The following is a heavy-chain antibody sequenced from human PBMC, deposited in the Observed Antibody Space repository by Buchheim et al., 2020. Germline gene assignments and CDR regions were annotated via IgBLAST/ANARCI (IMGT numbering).Heavy chain of an antibody. V-gene: IGHV3-7*01. J-gene: IGHJ4*02. CDR1: GFSFSIYW. CDR3: TRDYYGPGDS. CDR2: INLNGSEK. D-gene: IGHD3-22*01. Sequence: EVQLVESGGGLVQPGGSLRLSCAASGFSFSIYWMSWVRQAPGKGLEWVANINLNGSEKNYVDSVKGRFTISRDNTKNSLYLQMNSVRPEDRAVYFCTRDYYGPGDSWGQGTL.